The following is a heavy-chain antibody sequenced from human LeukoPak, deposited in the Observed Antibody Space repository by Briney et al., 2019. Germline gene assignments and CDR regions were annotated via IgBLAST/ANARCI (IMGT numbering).Heavy chain of an antibody. Sequence: PSETLSLTCTVSGGSISSYYWTWIRQHPGKGLEWIGYIYYSGSTYYNPSLKSRVTISVDTSKKQFSLNLSSVTAADTAVYYCARGHCSTTSCYTDWFDPWGQGTMVTVSS. CDR1: GGSISSYY. D-gene: IGHD2-2*01. CDR3: ARGHCSTTSCYTDWFDP. CDR2: IYYSGST. J-gene: IGHJ5*02. V-gene: IGHV4-59*06.